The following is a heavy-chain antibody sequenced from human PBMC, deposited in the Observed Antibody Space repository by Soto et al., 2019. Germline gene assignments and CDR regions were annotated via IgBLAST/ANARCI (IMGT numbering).Heavy chain of an antibody. V-gene: IGHV4-59*11. Sequence: SETLSLTCTVSGGSISSLYWSWIRQPPGKGLEWIGYIYYSGSTNYNPSLKSRVTISVDTSKNQFSLKLSSVTAADTAVYYCARLRAVVRGGYFDYWGQGTLVTVSS. CDR3: ARLRAVVRGGYFDY. D-gene: IGHD6-19*01. CDR2: IYYSGST. CDR1: GGSISSLY. J-gene: IGHJ4*02.